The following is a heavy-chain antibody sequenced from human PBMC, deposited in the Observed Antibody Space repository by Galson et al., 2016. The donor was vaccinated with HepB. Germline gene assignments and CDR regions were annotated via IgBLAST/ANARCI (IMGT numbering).Heavy chain of an antibody. CDR1: GFSFSNYA. Sequence: SLRLSCAASGFSFSNYAMHWVRQAPGKGLEWVAFMSFDESKTYYEDSVKGRFTISRDNSKNTVHLQMNSLRAEDTAVYYCAKDSRFYSRGGGHFDYWGQGTLVTVSS. V-gene: IGHV3-30*18. D-gene: IGHD6-19*01. CDR3: AKDSRFYSRGGGHFDY. CDR2: MSFDESKT. J-gene: IGHJ4*02.